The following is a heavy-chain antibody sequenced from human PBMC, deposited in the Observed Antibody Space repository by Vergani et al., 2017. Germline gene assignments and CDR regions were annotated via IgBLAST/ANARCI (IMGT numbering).Heavy chain of an antibody. V-gene: IGHV3-73*01. J-gene: IGHJ4*02. D-gene: IGHD5-12*01. CDR3: TRKEYGCYGWWDDY. Sequence: EVQLVESGGGLVQPGGSLKLSCAASGFTFSGSAMHWVRQASGEGLEWVGRIRSKANSYATAYAASVKGRFTISRDDSKNTAYLQMNSLKTEDTAVYYCTRKEYGCYGWWDDYWGQGTLVTVSS. CDR1: GFTFSGSA. CDR2: IRSKANSYAT.